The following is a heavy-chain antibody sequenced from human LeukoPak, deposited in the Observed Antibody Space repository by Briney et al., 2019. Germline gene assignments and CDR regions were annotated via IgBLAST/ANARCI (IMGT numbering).Heavy chain of an antibody. Sequence: GGSLRLSCAASGFIVSSNYMSWVRQAPGKWLEWVSLIYAGGSTYYADAVKGRFTISRHNSKNTLHLQMNSLRVEDTAVYYCATAGSSELLWDYAMDVWGQGTTVTVSS. V-gene: IGHV3-53*04. CDR1: GFIVSSNY. CDR3: ATAGSSELLWDYAMDV. CDR2: IYAGGST. J-gene: IGHJ6*02. D-gene: IGHD3-10*01.